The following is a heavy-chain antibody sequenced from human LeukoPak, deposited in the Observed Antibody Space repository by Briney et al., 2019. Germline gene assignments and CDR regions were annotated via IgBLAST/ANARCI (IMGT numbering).Heavy chain of an antibody. CDR2: ISHSGST. J-gene: IGHJ4*02. CDR1: GGSITNYY. V-gene: IGHV4-59*01. D-gene: IGHD6-19*01. CDR3: ARVGNTSGWYAILDY. Sequence: SETLSLTCTVSGGSITNYYWSWIRQPPGKGLEWIGYISHSGSTNHNPSLKSRVTISEDTSKNQFSLKLSSVTAADTAVYYCARVGNTSGWYAILDYWGQGTLVTVSS.